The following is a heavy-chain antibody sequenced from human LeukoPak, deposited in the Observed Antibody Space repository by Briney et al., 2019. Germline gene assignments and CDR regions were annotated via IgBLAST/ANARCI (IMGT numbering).Heavy chain of an antibody. Sequence: GGTLSLSCAASGFTFSSYDMHWVRQATGKGLEWVSAIGTAGDTYYPGSVKGRFTISRENAKNSLYLQMNSLRAGDTAVYFCARGAHYYDSSGYHLIFDYWGQGTLVTVSS. CDR1: GFTFSSYD. D-gene: IGHD3-22*01. CDR3: ARGAHYYDSSGYHLIFDY. CDR2: IGTAGDT. J-gene: IGHJ4*02. V-gene: IGHV3-13*01.